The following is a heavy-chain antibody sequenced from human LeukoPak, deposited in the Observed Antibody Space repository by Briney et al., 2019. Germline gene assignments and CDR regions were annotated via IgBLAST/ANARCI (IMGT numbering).Heavy chain of an antibody. J-gene: IGHJ4*02. Sequence: GGSLRLSCAASGFTFSSYGMHWVRQAPGKGLEWVSAISGSGGSTYYADSVKGRFTISRDNSKNTLYLQMNSLRAEDTAVYYCATTPYYYDSSGCYPYFDWGQGTLVTVSS. CDR3: ATTPYYYDSSGCYPYFD. CDR2: ISGSGGST. CDR1: GFTFSSYG. D-gene: IGHD3-22*01. V-gene: IGHV3-23*01.